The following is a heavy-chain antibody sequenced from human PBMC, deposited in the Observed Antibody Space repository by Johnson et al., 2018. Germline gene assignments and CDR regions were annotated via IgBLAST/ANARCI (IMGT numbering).Heavy chain of an antibody. V-gene: IGHV3-74*01. CDR3: VREWDYYYGMDV. CDR1: GFTFSTYW. J-gene: IGHJ6*02. CDR2: INSDGIRT. Sequence: EVQLVESGGGFVQXGGSXRLXCAASGFTFSTYWMHWVRQVPGKGLVWVSRINSDGIRTDYADSVEGRFTISRDNARNTLYLQMNSLRAEDTAVYYCVREWDYYYGMDVWGQGTTVTVSS.